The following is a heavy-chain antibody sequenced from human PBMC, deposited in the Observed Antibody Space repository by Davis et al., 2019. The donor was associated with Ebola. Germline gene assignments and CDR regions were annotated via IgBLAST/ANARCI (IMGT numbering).Heavy chain of an antibody. CDR1: GGTFSSYA. J-gene: IGHJ6*02. D-gene: IGHD4-11*01. CDR3: ARDTRNLMTTVTTFYYYGIDV. Sequence: SVKVSCKASGGTFSSYAISWVRQAPGQGLEWMGRIIPILGIANYAQKFQGRVTITADKSTSTAYMELSSLRSEDTAVYYCARDTRNLMTTVTTFYYYGIDVWGQGTTVTVSS. CDR2: IIPILGIA. V-gene: IGHV1-69*04.